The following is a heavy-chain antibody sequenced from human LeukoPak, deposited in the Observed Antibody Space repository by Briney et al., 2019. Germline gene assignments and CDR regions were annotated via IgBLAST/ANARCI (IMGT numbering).Heavy chain of an antibody. D-gene: IGHD3-22*01. Sequence: SETLSLTCTVSGGSISSSSYYWSWIRQPPGKGLEWIGYIYYSGSTNYNPSLKSRVTISVDTSKNQFSLKLSSVTAADTAVYYCARDLNYDSSGWDSEAFDIWGQGTMVTVSS. CDR3: ARDLNYDSSGWDSEAFDI. V-gene: IGHV4-61*01. CDR1: GGSISSSSYY. J-gene: IGHJ3*02. CDR2: IYYSGST.